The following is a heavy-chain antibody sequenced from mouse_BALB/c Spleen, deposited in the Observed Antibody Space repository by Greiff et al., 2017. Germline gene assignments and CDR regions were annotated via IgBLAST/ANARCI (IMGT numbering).Heavy chain of an antibody. CDR1: GFTFSDYY. Sequence: EVKLQESGGGLVKPGGSLKLSCAASGFTFSDYYMYWVRQTPEKRLEWVATISDGGSYTYYPDSVKGRFTISRDNAKNNLYLQMSSLKSEDTAMYYCARGGTTVVAYYAMDYWGQGTSVTVSS. J-gene: IGHJ4*01. CDR3: ARGGTTVVAYYAMDY. V-gene: IGHV5-4*02. D-gene: IGHD1-1*01. CDR2: ISDGGSYT.